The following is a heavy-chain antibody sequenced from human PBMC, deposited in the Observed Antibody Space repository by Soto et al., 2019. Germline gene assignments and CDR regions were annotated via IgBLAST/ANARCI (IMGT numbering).Heavy chain of an antibody. D-gene: IGHD3-3*01. CDR2: ISSSSSYT. CDR3: ARDGRFLEWSASYYFDY. V-gene: IGHV3-11*06. CDR1: GFTFSDYY. Sequence: QVQLVESGGGLVKPGGSLRLSCAASGFTFSDYYMSWIRQAPGQGLEWVSYISSSSSYTNYADSVKGRFTISRDNAKNSLYLQMNSLRAEDTAVYYCARDGRFLEWSASYYFDYWGQGTLVTVSS. J-gene: IGHJ4*02.